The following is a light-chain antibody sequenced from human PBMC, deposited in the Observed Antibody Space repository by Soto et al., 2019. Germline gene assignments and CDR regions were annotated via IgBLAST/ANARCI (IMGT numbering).Light chain of an antibody. J-gene: IGKJ4*01. CDR1: QDIASW. V-gene: IGKV1-12*01. Sequence: DIRMTQSPSSVSGSGGDRVSMSCRACQDIASWLAWYQQRPGKAPVLLIFGASILQSGVSSRFSGSGAGTEFNLTINSLQPEDFGVYYCQQAHNLPVTFGGGTKVDI. CDR3: QQAHNLPVT. CDR2: GAS.